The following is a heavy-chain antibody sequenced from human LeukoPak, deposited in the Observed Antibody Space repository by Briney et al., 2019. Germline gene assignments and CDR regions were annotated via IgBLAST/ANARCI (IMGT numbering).Heavy chain of an antibody. J-gene: IGHJ4*02. CDR2: ISYDGSNK. V-gene: IGHV3-30*04. CDR3: ARADWDTAMIDY. CDR1: GFTFSSYA. D-gene: IGHD5-18*01. Sequence: GGSLRLSCAASGFTFSSYAMHWVRQAPGKGLEWVAVISYDGSNKYYADSVKGRFTISRDNSKNSLYLQMNSLRAEDTAVYYCARADWDTAMIDYWGQGTLVTVSS.